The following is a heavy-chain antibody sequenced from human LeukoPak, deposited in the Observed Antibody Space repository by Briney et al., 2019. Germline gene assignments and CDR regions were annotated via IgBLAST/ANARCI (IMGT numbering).Heavy chain of an antibody. V-gene: IGHV3-48*04. CDR3: ARVRSLSSSWYFDY. CDR2: ISSSSSTI. Sequence: GGSLRLSCAASGFTFSSYGMTWVRQAPGKGLEWVSYISSSSSTIYYADSVKGRFTISRDNAKNSLYLQMNSLRAEDTALYHCARVRSLSSSWYFDYWGQGTLVTVSS. J-gene: IGHJ4*02. CDR1: GFTFSSYG. D-gene: IGHD6-13*01.